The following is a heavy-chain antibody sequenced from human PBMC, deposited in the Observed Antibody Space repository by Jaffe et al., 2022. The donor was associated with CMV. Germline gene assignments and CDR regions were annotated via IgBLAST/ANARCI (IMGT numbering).Heavy chain of an antibody. CDR1: GGSISSSNW. J-gene: IGHJ6*03. V-gene: IGHV4-4*02. CDR3: ARGGGDILTGYYPKYYYYYMDV. CDR2: IYHSGST. Sequence: QVQLQESGPGLVKPSGTLSLTCAVSGGSISSSNWWSWVRQPPGKGLEWIGEIYHSGSTNYNPSLKSRVTISVDKSKNQFSLKLSSVTAADTAVYYCARGGGDILTGYYPKYYYYYMDVWGKGTTVTVSS. D-gene: IGHD3-9*01.